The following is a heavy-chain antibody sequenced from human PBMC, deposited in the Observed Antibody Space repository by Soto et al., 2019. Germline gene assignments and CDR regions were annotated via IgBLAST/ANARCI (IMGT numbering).Heavy chain of an antibody. D-gene: IGHD6-13*01. J-gene: IGHJ4*02. CDR1: GFTFSAYV. Sequence: PGLTRRLSCAASGFTFSAYVMGWLRQAPGKGLEWVSSIASSGGCTYYAASVKGRFTVSRDNSKNTVYLQMTSLRDEDTAVYYCAKLTAAWGQGTLVTVSS. CDR2: IASSGGCT. CDR3: AKLTAA. V-gene: IGHV3-23*01.